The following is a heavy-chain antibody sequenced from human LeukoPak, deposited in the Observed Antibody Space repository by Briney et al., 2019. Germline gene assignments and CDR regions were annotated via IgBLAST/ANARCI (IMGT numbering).Heavy chain of an antibody. CDR1: GGTFSSYA. J-gene: IGHJ6*02. V-gene: IGHV1-2*02. CDR2: INPNSGGT. Sequence: ASVKVSCKASGGTFSSYAISWVRQAPGQGLEWMGWINPNSGGTNYAQKFQGRVTMTRDTSISTAYMELSRLRSDDTAVYYCARAAFTMVRGVIRDGMDVWGQGTTVTVSS. CDR3: ARAAFTMVRGVIRDGMDV. D-gene: IGHD3-10*01.